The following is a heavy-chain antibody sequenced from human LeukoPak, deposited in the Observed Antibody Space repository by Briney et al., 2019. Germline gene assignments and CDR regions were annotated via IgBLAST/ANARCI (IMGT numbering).Heavy chain of an antibody. V-gene: IGHV3-48*01. Sequence: GGSLRLSCAASGFTFSIYSMKWVRQAPGKGLEWVSYITSDRRTISYADPVKGRFTISRDNDERLLYLQMDSLRAGDTAIYYCARSTSGTFDYWGQGMLVTVSS. D-gene: IGHD6-13*01. J-gene: IGHJ4*02. CDR2: ITSDRRTI. CDR1: GFTFSIYS. CDR3: ARSTSGTFDY.